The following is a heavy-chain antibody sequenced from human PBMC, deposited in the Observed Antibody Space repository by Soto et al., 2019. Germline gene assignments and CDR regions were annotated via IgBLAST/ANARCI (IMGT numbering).Heavy chain of an antibody. CDR3: AKDLDYIYRA. Sequence: QVQLVESGGGVVQPGTSLRLSCATSGFTFSTYGMHWVRQAPGKGLEWVAVISYGGDNKYYADSVKGRFTISRDNPKDTLFLQMNGLTPEDTAMYYCAKDLDYIYRAWGQGTLVTVSS. D-gene: IGHD4-4*01. V-gene: IGHV3-30*18. J-gene: IGHJ5*02. CDR2: ISYGGDNK. CDR1: GFTFSTYG.